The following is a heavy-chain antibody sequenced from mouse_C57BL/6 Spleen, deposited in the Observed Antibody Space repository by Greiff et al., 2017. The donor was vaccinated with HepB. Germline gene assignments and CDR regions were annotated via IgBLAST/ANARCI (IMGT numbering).Heavy chain of an antibody. Sequence: VQLKESGPELVKPGASVKISSKASGYSFTGYYMNWVKQSPEKSLEWIGEINPSTGGTTYNQKFKAKATLTVDKSSSTAYMQLKSLTSEDSAVYYCARWDGYDAFDYWGQGTTLTVSS. CDR1: GYSFTGYY. J-gene: IGHJ2*01. CDR2: INPSTGGT. D-gene: IGHD2-2*01. V-gene: IGHV1-42*01. CDR3: ARWDGYDAFDY.